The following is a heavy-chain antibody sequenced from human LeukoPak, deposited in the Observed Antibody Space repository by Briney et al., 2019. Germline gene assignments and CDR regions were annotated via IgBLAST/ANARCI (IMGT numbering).Heavy chain of an antibody. CDR3: ARDQRDFYYYDSSGYPNQGGAFDI. CDR2: INTNTGNP. Sequence: AASVKVSCKASGYTFTSYAMNWVRQAPGQGLEWMGWINTNTGNPTYAQGFTGRFVFSLDTSVSTAYLQICSLKAEDTAVYYCARDQRDFYYYDSSGYPNQGGAFDIWGQGTMVTVSS. V-gene: IGHV7-4-1*01. CDR1: GYTFTSYA. J-gene: IGHJ3*02. D-gene: IGHD3-22*01.